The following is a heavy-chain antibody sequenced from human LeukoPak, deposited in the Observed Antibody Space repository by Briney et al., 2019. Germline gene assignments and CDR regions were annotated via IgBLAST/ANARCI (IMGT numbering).Heavy chain of an antibody. Sequence: GGSLRLSCAASGFTFSSYSMNWVRQAPGQGLEWVSYISSSSSYIYYADSVKGRFTISRDNAKNSLYLQMNSLRAEDTVVYYCAREVGISNPFDYWGQGTLVTVSS. CDR3: AREVGISNPFDY. CDR1: GFTFSSYS. J-gene: IGHJ4*02. CDR2: ISSSSSYI. D-gene: IGHD2-15*01. V-gene: IGHV3-21*01.